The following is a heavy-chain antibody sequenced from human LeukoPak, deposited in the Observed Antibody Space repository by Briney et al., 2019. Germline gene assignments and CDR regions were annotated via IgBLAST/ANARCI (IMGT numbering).Heavy chain of an antibody. CDR3: ARDLHGGNSFTSDWYFDL. V-gene: IGHV4-4*02. J-gene: IGHJ2*01. D-gene: IGHD4-23*01. Sequence: SETLSLTCAVSGGSISISNSNWWSWVRQPPGKGLEWIGEIYHSGSTNYNPSLKSRVTISVDKSKNQFSLELTSVTAADTAVYYCARDLHGGNSFTSDWYFDLWGRGTLVTVPS. CDR2: IYHSGST. CDR1: GGSISISNSNW.